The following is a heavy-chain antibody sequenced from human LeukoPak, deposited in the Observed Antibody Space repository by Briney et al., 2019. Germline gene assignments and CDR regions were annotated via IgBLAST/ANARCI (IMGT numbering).Heavy chain of an antibody. D-gene: IGHD3-22*01. J-gene: IGHJ4*02. CDR2: INHSGST. CDR1: GGSFSGYY. CDR3: ARRMIADDY. V-gene: IGHV4-34*01. Sequence: TSETLSLTRAVYGGSFSGYYWSWIRQPPGKGLEWIGEINHSGSTNYNPSLKSRVTISVDTSKNQFSLKLSSVTAADTAVYYCARRMIADDYWGQGTLVTVSS.